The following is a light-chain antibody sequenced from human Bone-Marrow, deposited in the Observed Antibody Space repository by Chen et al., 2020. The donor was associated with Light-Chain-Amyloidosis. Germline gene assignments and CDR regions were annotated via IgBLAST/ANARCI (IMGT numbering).Light chain of an antibody. V-gene: IGLV2-14*01. CDR1: SSDVGGDNH. J-gene: IGLJ1*01. CDR3: SSYTITNTLV. CDR2: EVT. Sequence: QSALTQPASVSGSPGQSITISCTGTSSDVGGDNHVSWYQQHPDKAPKLMIYEVTNRPSWVPDRFSGSKSETASLTISGLQTEDEADYFCSSYTITNTLVFGSGTRVTVL.